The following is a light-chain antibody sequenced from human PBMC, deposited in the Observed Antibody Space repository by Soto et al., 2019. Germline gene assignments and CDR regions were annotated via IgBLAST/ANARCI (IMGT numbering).Light chain of an antibody. CDR1: GSGIAGYNY. CDR3: SSYTSSSHVL. CDR2: DVS. V-gene: IGLV2-14*01. J-gene: IGLJ3*02. Sequence: QSALTQPASVSGSPGQSITISCTGTGSGIAGYNYVSWYQQHPGKAPKLMIYDVSDRPSGVSIRFSGSKSGNTASLTISGLQAEDEADYYCSSYTSSSHVLFGGGTKVTVL.